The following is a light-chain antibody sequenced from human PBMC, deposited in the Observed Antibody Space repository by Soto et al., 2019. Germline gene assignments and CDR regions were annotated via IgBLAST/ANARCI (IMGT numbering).Light chain of an antibody. J-gene: IGLJ2*01. V-gene: IGLV2-23*01. CDR1: SSDVGSYNL. CDR2: EGS. Sequence: QSVLTQPASVSGSPGQSITISCTGTSSDVGSYNLVSWYQQHPGTAPKLMIYEGSKRPSGVSNRFSGSKSGNTASLTISGLQAEDEADYYCCSYAGSSTDVVFGGGTKLTVL. CDR3: CSYAGSSTDVV.